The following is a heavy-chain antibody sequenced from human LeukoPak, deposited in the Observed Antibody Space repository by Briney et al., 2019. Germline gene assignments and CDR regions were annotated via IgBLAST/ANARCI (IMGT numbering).Heavy chain of an antibody. CDR2: IYYSRST. CDR3: ARDRGVTAQAYYYYMDV. D-gene: IGHD4-11*01. V-gene: IGHV4-39*07. Sequence: SETLSLTCTVSGGSISSSSYYWGWIRQPPGKGLEWIGSIYYSRSTYYNPSLKSRVTISVDTSKNQFSLKLSSVTAADTAVYYCARDRGVTAQAYYYYMDVWGKGTTVTVSS. J-gene: IGHJ6*03. CDR1: GGSISSSSYY.